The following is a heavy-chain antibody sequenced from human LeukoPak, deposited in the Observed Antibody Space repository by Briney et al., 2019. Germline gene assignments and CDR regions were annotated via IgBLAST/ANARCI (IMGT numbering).Heavy chain of an antibody. J-gene: IGHJ6*03. D-gene: IGHD3-16*01. CDR1: GYTFTSYG. CDR3: ARGSRPTLGGYYYYYMDV. Sequence: GASVKVSCKASGYTFTSYGISWARQAPGQGLEWMGWISAYNGNTNYAQKLQGRVTMTTDTSTSTAYMELRSLRSDDTAVYYCARGSRPTLGGYYYYYMDVWGKGTTVTVSS. CDR2: ISAYNGNT. V-gene: IGHV1-18*01.